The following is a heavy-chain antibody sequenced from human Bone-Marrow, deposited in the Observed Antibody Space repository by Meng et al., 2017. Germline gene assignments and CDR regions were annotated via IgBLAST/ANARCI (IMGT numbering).Heavy chain of an antibody. V-gene: IGHV3-21*01. Sequence: GESLKISCAASGFTFSSYSMNWVRQAPGKGLEWVSSISSSSSYIYYADSVKGRFTISRDNAKNSRYLQMNSLRAEDTAVYYCARGEVNSSGWYVSYYYYYGMDVWGQGTTVTVSS. CDR3: ARGEVNSSGWYVSYYYYYGMDV. J-gene: IGHJ6*02. D-gene: IGHD6-19*01. CDR1: GFTFSSYS. CDR2: ISSSSSYI.